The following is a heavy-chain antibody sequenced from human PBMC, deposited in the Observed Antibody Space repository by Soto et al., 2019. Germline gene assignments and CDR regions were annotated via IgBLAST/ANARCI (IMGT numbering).Heavy chain of an antibody. D-gene: IGHD5-12*01. Sequence: EVQLVESGGGLVQPGGSLRLSCAGSGLAFSNYWLHWVRQAPGQGLAWVSRISRDGSSTTYAESVNGRFTISRDFAKNTVSLQMSSLRADNTAVYYCARESSVYSSYFDFWGEGTLVTVSS. CDR2: ISRDGSST. J-gene: IGHJ4*02. CDR3: ARESSVYSSYFDF. V-gene: IGHV3-74*01. CDR1: GLAFSNYW.